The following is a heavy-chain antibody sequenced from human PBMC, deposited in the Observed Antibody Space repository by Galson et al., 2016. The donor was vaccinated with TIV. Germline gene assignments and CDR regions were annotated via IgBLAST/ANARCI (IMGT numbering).Heavy chain of an antibody. D-gene: IGHD3-16*01. CDR2: FTPILGMS. CDR1: GGTFSSYV. V-gene: IGHV1-69*04. J-gene: IGHJ6*03. Sequence: SVKVSCKASGGTFSSYVISWVRQAPGQGLEWMGRFTPILGMSNYAQKFQGRVTITADESTSTAYMELSSLRSEDTAVYYCAVVRGMAAYYMDVWGKGTTVTVSS. CDR3: AVVRGMAAYYMDV.